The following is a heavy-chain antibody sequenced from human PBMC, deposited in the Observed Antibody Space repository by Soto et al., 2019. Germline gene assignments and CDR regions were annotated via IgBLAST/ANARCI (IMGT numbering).Heavy chain of an antibody. CDR3: ARDYPGGSYYDY. Sequence: EVQVVESGGGLVQPGGSLRLSCAASGFTFSSYWMSWVRQAPGKGLEWVARINQDGSEKYYVDSVKGRFTISRDNAKISLYLQMNSLRAEDTAVYYCARDYPGGSYYDYWGQGTLVTVSS. D-gene: IGHD1-26*01. J-gene: IGHJ4*02. V-gene: IGHV3-7*03. CDR1: GFTFSSYW. CDR2: INQDGSEK.